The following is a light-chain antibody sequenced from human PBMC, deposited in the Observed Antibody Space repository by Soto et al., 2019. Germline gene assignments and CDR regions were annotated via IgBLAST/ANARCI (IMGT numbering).Light chain of an antibody. Sequence: QSVLTQPPSASGTPGQRVTISCSGSSSNVGTNIVHWYQQLPGTAPKPLMYSNNQRPSGVPDRFSGSKSGTSASLAISGLQSEDEADYYCAAWDGSLNGWVFGGGTQLTVL. V-gene: IGLV1-44*01. CDR3: AAWDGSLNGWV. J-gene: IGLJ3*02. CDR2: SNN. CDR1: SSNVGTNI.